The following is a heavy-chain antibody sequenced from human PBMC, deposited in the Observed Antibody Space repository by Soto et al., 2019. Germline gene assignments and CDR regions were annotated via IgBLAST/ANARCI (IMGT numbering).Heavy chain of an antibody. CDR1: GGSISSDY. Sequence: SETLSLTCTVSGGSISSDYWSWIRQPAGKGLEWLGRIYFSGSFNYNPSLKGRVTMSIERSKNQVSLNLRSVTAADTAVYYCARGHSSGWPTNWFDPWGQGTLVTVSS. CDR2: IYFSGSF. CDR3: ARGHSSGWPTNWFDP. D-gene: IGHD6-19*01. J-gene: IGHJ5*02. V-gene: IGHV4-4*07.